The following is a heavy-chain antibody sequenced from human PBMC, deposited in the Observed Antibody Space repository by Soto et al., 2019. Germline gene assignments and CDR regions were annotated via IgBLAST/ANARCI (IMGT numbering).Heavy chain of an antibody. V-gene: IGHV3-53*01. CDR1: GFTVSSNY. D-gene: IGHD4-4*01. J-gene: IGHJ4*02. CDR2: IYSGGST. CDR3: ARDTATTVTPQFDY. Sequence: PGGSLRLSCAASGFTVSSNYMSWVRQAPGKGLEWVSVIYSGGSTYYADSVKGRFTISRDNSKNTLYLQMNSLRAEDTAVYYCARDTATTVTPQFDYWGQGTLVTVSS.